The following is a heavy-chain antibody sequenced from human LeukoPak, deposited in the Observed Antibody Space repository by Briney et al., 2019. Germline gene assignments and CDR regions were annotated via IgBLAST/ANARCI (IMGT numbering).Heavy chain of an antibody. CDR1: GFTFSSYS. CDR3: AKGQIVPVAMLDY. CDR2: ISWNSDIV. D-gene: IGHD2-2*01. J-gene: IGHJ4*02. Sequence: GGSLRLSCAASGFTFSSYSMNWVRQAPGKGLEWVSGISWNSDIVGYADSVKGRFTISRDNAKNSLYLQMNSLRAEDTALYYCAKGQIVPVAMLDYWGQGTLVTVSS. V-gene: IGHV3-9*01.